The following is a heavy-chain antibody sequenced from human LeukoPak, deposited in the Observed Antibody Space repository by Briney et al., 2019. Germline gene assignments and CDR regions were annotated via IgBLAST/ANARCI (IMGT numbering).Heavy chain of an antibody. CDR2: ISHTGGSI. D-gene: IGHD2-15*01. Sequence: GGSLRLSCAASGFTFSDFYMSWIRQAPGKGLELVSYISHTGGSIYYADSVKSRFTISRDNAKNSLYLQMNSLRAEDTAMYYCARGHCSGGSCYWSYWGQGTLVIVS. CDR3: ARGHCSGGSCYWSY. V-gene: IGHV3-11*01. J-gene: IGHJ4*02. CDR1: GFTFSDFY.